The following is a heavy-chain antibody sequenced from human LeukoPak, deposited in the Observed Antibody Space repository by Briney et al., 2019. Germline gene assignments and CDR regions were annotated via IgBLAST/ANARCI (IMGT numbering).Heavy chain of an antibody. Sequence: GGSLRLSCAASGFTFSSYSMNWVRQAPGKGLEWVSYISSSSSTIYYADSVKGRFTNSRDNSKNALYLQMNSLRAEDTAVYYCAKEARYSSSSDWGQGTLVTVSS. CDR3: AKEARYSSSSD. J-gene: IGHJ4*02. CDR2: ISSSSSTI. D-gene: IGHD6-6*01. V-gene: IGHV3-48*01. CDR1: GFTFSSYS.